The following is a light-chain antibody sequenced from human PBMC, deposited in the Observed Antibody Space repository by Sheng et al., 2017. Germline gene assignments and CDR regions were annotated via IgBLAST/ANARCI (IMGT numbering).Light chain of an antibody. CDR1: SGVIASSY. CDR2: EDN. Sequence: NFMLTQPHSVSESPGKTVIISCTRNSGVIASSYVQWYQQRPGSSPTTLIYEDNQRPSGVPDRFSGSIDISSNSASLTISGLKTEDEADYYCQSYYGAIYVFGTGTKVTVL. CDR3: QSYYGAIYV. V-gene: IGLV6-57*01. J-gene: IGLJ1*01.